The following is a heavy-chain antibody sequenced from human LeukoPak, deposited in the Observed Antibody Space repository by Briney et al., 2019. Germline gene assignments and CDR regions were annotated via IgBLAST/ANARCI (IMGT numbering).Heavy chain of an antibody. CDR1: GFTFSSYS. CDR2: ISSSSSYI. J-gene: IGHJ4*02. Sequence: PGGSLRLSCAASGFTFSSYSMNWVRQAPGKGLEWVSFISSSSSYIYYADSVKGQFTISRDNAKNSLYLQMNSLRAEDTAVYYCAREVGYCSGGSCCGPSDYWGQGTLVTVSS. D-gene: IGHD2-15*01. V-gene: IGHV3-21*01. CDR3: AREVGYCSGGSCCGPSDY.